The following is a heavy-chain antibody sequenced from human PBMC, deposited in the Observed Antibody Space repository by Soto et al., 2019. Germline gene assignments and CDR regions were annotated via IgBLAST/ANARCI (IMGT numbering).Heavy chain of an antibody. CDR2: INESGHT. V-gene: IGHV4-34*01. D-gene: IGHD6-6*01. Sequence: SDPLSLTCAYYGVSFPGFFWTWIRQPPGKGLEWIGEINESGHTYYNPSLKSRVTISIDTSKNQFSLQLSSVTAADTAVYFCARGTVAARLAHWGQGTLVTVS. CDR1: GVSFPGFF. CDR3: ARGTVAARLAH. J-gene: IGHJ4*02.